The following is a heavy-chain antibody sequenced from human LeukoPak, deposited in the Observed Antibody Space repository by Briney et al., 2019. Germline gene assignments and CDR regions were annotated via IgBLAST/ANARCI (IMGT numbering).Heavy chain of an antibody. CDR2: IYHSGYT. CDR3: ARSSMFRGVTVDY. J-gene: IGHJ4*02. CDR1: GGSINSSSYY. D-gene: IGHD3-10*01. Sequence: PSETLSLTCTVSGGSINSSSYYWGWIRQPPGEALQWIGSIYHSGYTYYNPSLKSRVTISVDTSKSQFSLKLSSVTAADTAVYYCARSSMFRGVTVDYWGQGTLVTVSS. V-gene: IGHV4-39*01.